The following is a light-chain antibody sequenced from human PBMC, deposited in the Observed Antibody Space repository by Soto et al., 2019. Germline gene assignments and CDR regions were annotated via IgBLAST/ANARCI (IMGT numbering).Light chain of an antibody. CDR2: GVT. J-gene: IGLJ2*01. CDR3: SSYTSSTTLSVV. V-gene: IGLV2-14*01. Sequence: QSALTQPASVSGSPGQSITISCTGTSSDVGGYNYVSWYQQHPGKAPKLMIYGVTNRPPGVSNRFSGSKSGNTASLTISGLQAEDEADYYCSSYTSSTTLSVVFGGGTQLTVL. CDR1: SSDVGGYNY.